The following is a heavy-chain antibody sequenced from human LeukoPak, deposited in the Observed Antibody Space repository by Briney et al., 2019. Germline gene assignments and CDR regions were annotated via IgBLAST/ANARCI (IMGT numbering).Heavy chain of an antibody. CDR2: VSYDGSSK. V-gene: IGHV3-30*18. D-gene: IGHD2-15*01. CDR3: AKEDCSGGACYSLDY. Sequence: GGSLRLSCAASGFTFSSYDMHWVRQAPGKGLEWVAVVSYDGSSKYYADAVKGRFTISRDNSKDTVYLQMNSLRAEGTAVYHCAKEDCSGGACYSLDYWGQGTLITVSS. CDR1: GFTFSSYD. J-gene: IGHJ4*02.